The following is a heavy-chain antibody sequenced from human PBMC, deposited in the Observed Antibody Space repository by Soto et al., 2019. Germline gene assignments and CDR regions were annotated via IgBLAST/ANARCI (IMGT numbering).Heavy chain of an antibody. CDR1: GYSFTSYW. Sequence: GESLKISCKGSGYSFTSYWIGWVRQMPGKGLEWMGIIYPGDSDTRYSPSFQGQVTISADKSISTAYLQWSSLKASDTAMYYCARPAGMVSSIAAAGPWDYWGQGTLVTVSS. D-gene: IGHD6-13*01. V-gene: IGHV5-51*01. CDR2: IYPGDSDT. J-gene: IGHJ4*02. CDR3: ARPAGMVSSIAAAGPWDY.